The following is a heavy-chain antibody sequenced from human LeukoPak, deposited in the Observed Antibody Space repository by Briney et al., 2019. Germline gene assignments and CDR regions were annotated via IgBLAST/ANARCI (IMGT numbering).Heavy chain of an antibody. CDR1: GFTFSSFA. CDR3: AKGKHSSSWHWLDP. D-gene: IGHD6-13*01. CDR2: ISGGGGST. J-gene: IGHJ5*02. Sequence: GGSLRLSCAASGFTFSSFAMSWVRQAPGKGLEWVSAISGGGGSTYYADSVKGRFTISRDNSKNTLYLQMNSLRAEDTAVYYCAKGKHSSSWHWLDPWGQGTLVTVSS. V-gene: IGHV3-23*01.